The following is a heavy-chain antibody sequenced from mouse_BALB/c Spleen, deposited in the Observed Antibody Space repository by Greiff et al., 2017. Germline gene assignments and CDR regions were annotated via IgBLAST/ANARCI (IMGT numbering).Heavy chain of an antibody. D-gene: IGHD2-14*01. CDR1: GFTFSSYG. CDR3: ARKRYDGFMDY. J-gene: IGHJ4*01. CDR2: ISSGGSYT. Sequence: EVQLVESGGGLVQPGGSLKLSCAASGFTFSSYGMSWVRQTPDKRLEWVATISSGGSYTYYPDSVKGRFTISRDNAKNTLYLQMSSLKSEDTAMYYCARKRYDGFMDYWGQGTSVTVSS. V-gene: IGHV5-6*01.